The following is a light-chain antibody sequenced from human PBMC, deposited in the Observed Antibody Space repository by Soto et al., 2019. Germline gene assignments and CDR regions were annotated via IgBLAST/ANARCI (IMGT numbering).Light chain of an antibody. Sequence: EIVLTQSPATLSLSPGERATLSCRASQTVRSYLAWYQQKPGQAPSLLIYDASNRATGIPARFSGSGSGTDFTLTISSLEPEDFAVDYCQQRSNWPITFGQGTRLAIK. J-gene: IGKJ5*01. CDR2: DAS. CDR3: QQRSNWPIT. CDR1: QTVRSY. V-gene: IGKV3-11*01.